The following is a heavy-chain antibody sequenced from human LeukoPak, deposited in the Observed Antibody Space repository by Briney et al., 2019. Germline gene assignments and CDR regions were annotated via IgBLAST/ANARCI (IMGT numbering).Heavy chain of an antibody. CDR2: IKEDGSEK. D-gene: IGHD2-21*01. J-gene: IGHJ4*02. CDR1: GFTFSDYW. CDR3: ARELKALWRDYFDY. Sequence: PGGSLRLSCAVSGFTFSDYWMSWVRQAPGKGLEWVANIKEDGSEKYYVDSVKRRLTISRDNAKNSLYLQMNSLRAEDTALYYCARELKALWRDYFDYWGQGTLVTVSS. V-gene: IGHV3-7*01.